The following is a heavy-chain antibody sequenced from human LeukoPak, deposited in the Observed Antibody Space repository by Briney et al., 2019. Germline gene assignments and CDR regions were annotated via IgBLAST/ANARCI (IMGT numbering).Heavy chain of an antibody. D-gene: IGHD3-10*01. Sequence: PSETLSLTCSVSGGSISSSNWRGWVRQPPGKGLEWIGEIYQSGSTNYNPTLKSRVTMSVDKSRNQFSLSLTSVTAADTAVYYCARGEQYGSGTVQFDYWGQGTLVTVSS. V-gene: IGHV4-4*02. CDR1: GGSISSSNW. CDR2: IYQSGST. J-gene: IGHJ4*02. CDR3: ARGEQYGSGTVQFDY.